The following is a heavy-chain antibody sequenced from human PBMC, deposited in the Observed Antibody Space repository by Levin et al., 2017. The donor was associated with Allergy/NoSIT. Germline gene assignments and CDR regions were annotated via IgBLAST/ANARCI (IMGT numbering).Heavy chain of an antibody. CDR2: IRSKANSYAT. Sequence: GGSLRLSCAASGFTFSGSAMHWVRQASGKGLEWVGRIRSKANSYATAYASSVKGRFTISRDYSKNTAYLQMNSLKTEDTAVYYCTGSSYEFWSGYYSSDYWGQGALVTVSS. J-gene: IGHJ4*02. CDR3: TGSSYEFWSGYYSSDY. D-gene: IGHD3-3*01. CDR1: GFTFSGSA. V-gene: IGHV3-73*01.